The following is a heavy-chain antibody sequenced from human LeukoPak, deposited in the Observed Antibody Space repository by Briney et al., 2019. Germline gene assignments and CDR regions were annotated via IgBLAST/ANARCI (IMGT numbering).Heavy chain of an antibody. J-gene: IGHJ4*02. D-gene: IGHD6-19*01. Sequence: PGGPLRLSCAASGFTFSNYWMSWVRQAPGKGLEWVANIKQDGSEKYYVDSVKGRFTISRDNAKNSLYLQMNSLGAEDTAVYYCAREYTSGWCLDYWGQGTLVTVSS. CDR2: IKQDGSEK. V-gene: IGHV3-7*01. CDR3: AREYTSGWCLDY. CDR1: GFTFSNYW.